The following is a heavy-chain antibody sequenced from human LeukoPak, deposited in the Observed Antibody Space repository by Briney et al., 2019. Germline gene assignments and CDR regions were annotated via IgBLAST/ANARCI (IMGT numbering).Heavy chain of an antibody. CDR1: GYTFTGDY. Sequence: GASVKVSCKASGYTFTGDYMHWVRQAPGQGLEWMGWINPKSGATNYAQSFQGRVALTTDTSISTAFMELSNLRPDDTAIYFCARSVTYNWFDPWGQGTRVTVSS. V-gene: IGHV1-2*02. D-gene: IGHD2-21*02. J-gene: IGHJ5*02. CDR2: INPKSGAT. CDR3: ARSVTYNWFDP.